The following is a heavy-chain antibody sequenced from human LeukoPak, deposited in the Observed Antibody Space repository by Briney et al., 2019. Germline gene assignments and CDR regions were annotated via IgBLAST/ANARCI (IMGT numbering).Heavy chain of an antibody. V-gene: IGHV3-30*02. CDR1: GFTFSSYG. CDR2: IRYDGRNK. Sequence: GGSLRLSCAASGFTFSSYGMSWVRQAPGKGLEWVAFIRYDGRNKYYADSVKGRFTISRDNSKNTLYLQMNSLRAEDTAVYYCAKADRRWATYYYDTSGYYYDYWGQGTLVTVSS. J-gene: IGHJ4*02. D-gene: IGHD3-22*01. CDR3: AKADRRWATYYYDTSGYYYDY.